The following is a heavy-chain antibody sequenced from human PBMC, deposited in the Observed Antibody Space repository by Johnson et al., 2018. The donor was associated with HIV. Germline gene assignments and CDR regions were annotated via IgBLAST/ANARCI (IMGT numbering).Heavy chain of an antibody. J-gene: IGHJ3*02. CDR1: GFTFDDYG. CDR3: ARVRDYNFWSGQQSRHAFDI. D-gene: IGHD3-3*01. Sequence: VQLVESGGGVVRPGGSLRLSCAASGFTFDDYGMSWVRQAPGKGLEWVSGINWNGGSTGYADSVKGRFTISRDNAKNSLYLQMNSLRAEDTAVYYCARVRDYNFWSGQQSRHAFDIWGQGTMVTVSS. CDR2: INWNGGST. V-gene: IGHV3-20*04.